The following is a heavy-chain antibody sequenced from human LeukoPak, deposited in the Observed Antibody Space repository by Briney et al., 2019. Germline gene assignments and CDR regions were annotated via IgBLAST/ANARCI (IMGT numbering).Heavy chain of an antibody. CDR2: IYYSGST. CDR1: GGSISSYY. Sequence: ASETLSLTCTVSGGSISSYYWSWIRQPPGKGLEWIGYIYYSGSTNYNPSLKSRVTISVDTSKNQFSLKLSSVTAADTAVYYCARQDGAYSFDYWGQGTLVTVSS. V-gene: IGHV4-59*01. J-gene: IGHJ4*02. CDR3: ARQDGAYSFDY. D-gene: IGHD4-17*01.